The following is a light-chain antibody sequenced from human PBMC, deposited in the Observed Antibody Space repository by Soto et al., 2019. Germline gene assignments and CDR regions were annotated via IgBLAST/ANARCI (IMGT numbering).Light chain of an antibody. V-gene: IGLV2-14*01. CDR3: TSTTPGSLSV. CDR2: MVS. Sequence: ALAQPASVSGSPGQSITISCTGTSSDVGNYNYVSWYQQYPGRVPKLLIYMVSNRASGVSNRFSGSKSGNTASLTISGLQAEDDADYFCTSTTPGSLSVFGTGPKVTVL. CDR1: SSDVGNYNY. J-gene: IGLJ1*01.